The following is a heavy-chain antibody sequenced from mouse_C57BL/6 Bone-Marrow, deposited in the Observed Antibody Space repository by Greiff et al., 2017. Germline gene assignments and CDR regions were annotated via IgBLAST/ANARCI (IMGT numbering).Heavy chain of an antibody. CDR1: GFTFSSYG. J-gene: IGHJ3*01. D-gene: IGHD1-1*01. Sequence: EVKLMESGGDLVKPGGSLKLSCAASGFTFSSYGMSWVRLTPDKRLEWVATISSGGSYTYYPDSVKGRFTISRDNAKNTLYLQMSSLKSEDTAMYYCARPYYGSSPFAYWGQGTLVTVSA. V-gene: IGHV5-6*01. CDR2: ISSGGSYT. CDR3: ARPYYGSSPFAY.